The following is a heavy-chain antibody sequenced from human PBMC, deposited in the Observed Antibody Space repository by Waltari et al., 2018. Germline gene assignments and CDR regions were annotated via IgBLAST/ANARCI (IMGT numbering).Heavy chain of an antibody. CDR1: GFTFDDYA. CDR2: ISWNSGSI. Sequence: EVQLVESGGGLVQPGRSLRLSCAASGFTFDDYAMHWVRQAPGKGLEWVSGISWNSGSIGYADSVKGRFTISRDNAKNSLYLQMNSLRAEDTALYYCAKDRKGDFDYWGQGTLVTVSS. CDR3: AKDRKGDFDY. D-gene: IGHD3-16*01. V-gene: IGHV3-9*01. J-gene: IGHJ4*02.